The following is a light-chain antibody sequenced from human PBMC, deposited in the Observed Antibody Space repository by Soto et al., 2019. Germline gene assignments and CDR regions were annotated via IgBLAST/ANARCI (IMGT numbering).Light chain of an antibody. CDR1: SSDIGAYDY. V-gene: IGLV2-14*01. J-gene: IGLJ1*01. CDR2: EVN. Sequence: QSALTQPASLSETRGQSITISCTGTSSDIGAYDYVSWFPQHPGKAPKLMISEVNNRPSVVSNRFSGSKSGNTASLTISGLQVEDEAVYFCFSFTTTSTHGFGNRTKVTVL. CDR3: FSFTTTSTHG.